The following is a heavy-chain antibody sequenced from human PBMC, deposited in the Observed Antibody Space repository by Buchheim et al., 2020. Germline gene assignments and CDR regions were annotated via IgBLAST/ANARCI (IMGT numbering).Heavy chain of an antibody. J-gene: IGHJ6*02. D-gene: IGHD5-18*01. CDR1: GGSISSSSYY. V-gene: IGHV4-39*01. CDR3: ARHEGYSYGLHYYGMDV. CDR2: IYYSGST. Sequence: QLQLQESGPGLVKPSETLSLTCTVSGGSISSSSYYWGWIRQPPGKGLEWIGSIYYSGSTYYNPSLKSRVTLSVDTSKNQFSLKLSSVTAADTAVYYCARHEGYSYGLHYYGMDVWSQGTT.